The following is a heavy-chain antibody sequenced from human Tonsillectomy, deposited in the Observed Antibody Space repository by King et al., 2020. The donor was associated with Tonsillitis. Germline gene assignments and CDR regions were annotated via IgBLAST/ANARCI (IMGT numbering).Heavy chain of an antibody. D-gene: IGHD4-23*01. CDR3: ARLGGATVVTPENAFDI. V-gene: IGHV4-30-4*01. CDR1: GGSISSGDYY. J-gene: IGHJ3*02. CDR2: IYYSGST. Sequence: MPLQESGPGLVKPSQTLSLTCTVSGGSISSGDYYWSWIRQPPGKGLEWIGYIYYSGSTFYNPSLKSRVTISVDTSKNQFSLKLSSETAADTAVYYCARLGGATVVTPENAFDIWGQGTMVTVSS.